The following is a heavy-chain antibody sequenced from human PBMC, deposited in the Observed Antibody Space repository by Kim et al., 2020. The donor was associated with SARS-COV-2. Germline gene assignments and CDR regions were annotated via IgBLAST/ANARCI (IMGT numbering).Heavy chain of an antibody. CDR2: ISSSGSTI. D-gene: IGHD3-9*01. V-gene: IGHV3-48*03. J-gene: IGHJ5*02. CDR3: AADVLRYFDWLFPFDP. CDR1: GFTFSSYE. Sequence: GGSLRLSCAASGFTFSSYEMNWVRQAPGKGLEWVSYISSSGSTIYYADSVKGRFTISRDNAKNSLYLQMNGLRAEDTAVYYCAADVLRYFDWLFPFDPWGQGTLVTVSS.